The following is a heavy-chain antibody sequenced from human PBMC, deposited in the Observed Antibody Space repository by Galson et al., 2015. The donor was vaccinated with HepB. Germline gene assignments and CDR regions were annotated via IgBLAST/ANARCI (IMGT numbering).Heavy chain of an antibody. CDR3: ARDRDSRGPPLFGEGPLFEY. J-gene: IGHJ4*02. CDR2: ISNSDNSV. CDR1: GFTFSDYY. Sequence: SLRLSCAASGFTFSDYYMSWIRQAPGKGLEWVSYISNSDNSVYYADSMRGRFTISRDNAKNSLYLQMNSLRAEDTAVYYCARDRDSRGPPLFGEGPLFEYWGQGTLVTVSA. V-gene: IGHV3-11*01. D-gene: IGHD3-10*02.